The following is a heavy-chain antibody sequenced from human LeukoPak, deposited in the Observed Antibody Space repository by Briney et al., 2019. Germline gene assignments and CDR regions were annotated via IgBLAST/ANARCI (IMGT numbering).Heavy chain of an antibody. V-gene: IGHV4-61*02. D-gene: IGHD2-2*01. CDR2: IYTSGST. CDR1: GGSLSSGSYY. J-gene: IGHJ5*02. CDR3: AREEVYCSSTSCTPGYNWFDP. Sequence: SETLSLTCTVSGGSLSSGSYYWSWIRQPAGKGLEWIGRIYTSGSTNYNPSLKSRVTISVVTSKNQFSLKLSSVTAADTAVYYCAREEVYCSSTSCTPGYNWFDPWGQGTLVTVSS.